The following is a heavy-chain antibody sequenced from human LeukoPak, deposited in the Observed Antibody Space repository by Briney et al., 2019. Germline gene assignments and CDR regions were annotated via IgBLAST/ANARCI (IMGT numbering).Heavy chain of an antibody. D-gene: IGHD4-17*01. CDR1: GVSFSNFG. CDR2: IRFNGSHK. Sequence: GGSLRLSCAASGVSFSNFGLHWVRQGPGKGLEWVSFIRFNGSHKFYADSVEGRFIISRDNAKNTLYLQMNSLRIEDTAIYYCALTTRGYWGQGTLVTVSS. V-gene: IGHV3-30*02. J-gene: IGHJ4*02. CDR3: ALTTRGY.